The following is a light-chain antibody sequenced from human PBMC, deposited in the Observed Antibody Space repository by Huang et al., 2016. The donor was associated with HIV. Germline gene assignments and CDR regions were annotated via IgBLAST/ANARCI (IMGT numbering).Light chain of an antibody. CDR3: QQRSKWPLT. V-gene: IGKV3-11*01. CDR1: QSIGTY. J-gene: IGKJ4*01. Sequence: EIVLTQSPVTLSLSPGDRATLSCRASQSIGTYFAWYQQKSGQAPRLLIYDASNRAAGVPARFSASGSETDFTLTIDSLDPDDFAVYHCQQRSKWPLTFGGGTKVEMK. CDR2: DAS.